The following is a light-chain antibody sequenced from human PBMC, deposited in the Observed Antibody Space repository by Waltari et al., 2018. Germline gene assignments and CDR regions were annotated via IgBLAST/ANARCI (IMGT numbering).Light chain of an antibody. CDR2: ENN. CDR3: GTWDSSLNGHWV. Sequence: QSVSTPPPPVLSAPRQEVSDTSYGRSSRIANTFVRCYRQVPGTAPQLLIYENNKRPSGIPDRFSGSKSGTSATLGITGLQTGDEADYYCGTWDSSLNGHWVFGGGTKVTVL. V-gene: IGLV1-51*02. CDR1: SSRIANTF. J-gene: IGLJ3*02.